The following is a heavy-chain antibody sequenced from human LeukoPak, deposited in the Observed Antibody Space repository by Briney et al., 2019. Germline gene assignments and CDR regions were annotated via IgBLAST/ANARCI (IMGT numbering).Heavy chain of an antibody. D-gene: IGHD3-22*01. CDR3: STTYYYDSSEGY. V-gene: IGHV3-15*07. Sequence: GGSLRLSCAASGFTFSDAWMNWVRQAPGKGLEWVGRIKSKTDGGTTDYAAPVKGRFTVSRDDSKNTLYLQMNSLKTEDTAVYYCSTTYYYDSSEGYWGQGTLVTVSS. J-gene: IGHJ4*02. CDR2: IKSKTDGGTT. CDR1: GFTFSDAW.